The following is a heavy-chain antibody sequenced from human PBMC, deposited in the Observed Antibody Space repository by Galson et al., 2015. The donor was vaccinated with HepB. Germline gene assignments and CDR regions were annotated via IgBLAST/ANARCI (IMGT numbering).Heavy chain of an antibody. CDR2: ISYDGSDK. Sequence: SLRLSCAASGFTFSSYAMHWVRQAPGKGLEWVAVISYDGSDKYYADSVKGRFTISRDNSKNTLYLQMNSLRAEDTAVYYCAREGIAAAGTKGGALGYWGQGTLVTVSS. CDR3: AREGIAAAGTKGGALGY. V-gene: IGHV3-30-3*01. CDR1: GFTFSSYA. D-gene: IGHD6-13*01. J-gene: IGHJ4*02.